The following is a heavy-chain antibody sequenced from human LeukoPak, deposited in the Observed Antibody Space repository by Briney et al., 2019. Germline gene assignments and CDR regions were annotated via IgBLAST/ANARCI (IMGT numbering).Heavy chain of an antibody. CDR2: ISTGNGNT. V-gene: IGHV1-18*01. D-gene: IGHD1-26*01. CDR3: ARRSWELLIFDI. J-gene: IGHJ3*02. CDR1: GGTFSSYE. Sequence: ASVKVSCKASGGTFSSYEISWVRQAPGQGLEWMGWISTGNGNTNYGQKFQGRVTMTTDTSTSTAYMELRSLRSDDTAVYYCARRSWELLIFDIWGQGTMVTVSS.